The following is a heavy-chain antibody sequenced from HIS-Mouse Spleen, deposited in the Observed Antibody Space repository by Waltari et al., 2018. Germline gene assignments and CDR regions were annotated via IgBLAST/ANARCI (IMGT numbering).Heavy chain of an antibody. V-gene: IGHV3-7*01. CDR2: IKQDGSEK. CDR3: ARGNYYDSSGYYMDWYFDL. J-gene: IGHJ2*01. Sequence: EVQLVESGGGLVQPGGSLRLSCAASGFTFSSYWMSWVRQAPGKGVEWVANIKQDGSEKYYVDSVKGRFTISRDNAKNSLYLQMNSLRAEDTAVYYCARGNYYDSSGYYMDWYFDLWGRGTLVTVSS. CDR1: GFTFSSYW. D-gene: IGHD3-22*01.